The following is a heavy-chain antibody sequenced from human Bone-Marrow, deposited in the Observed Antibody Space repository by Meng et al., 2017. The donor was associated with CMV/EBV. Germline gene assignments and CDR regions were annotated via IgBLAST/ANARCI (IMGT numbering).Heavy chain of an antibody. V-gene: IGHV3-7*01. CDR3: ARGRTPYRGRVAPAGYFDY. CDR2: IKQDGSEK. Sequence: GESLKISCAASGFTFSSYWMSWVRQAPGKGLEWVANIKQDGSEKYYVDSVKGRFTISRDNAKNSLFLQMNSLRAEDTAVYYCARGRTPYRGRVAPAGYFDYWGQGTLVTVSS. D-gene: IGHD1-26*01. J-gene: IGHJ4*02. CDR1: GFTFSSYW.